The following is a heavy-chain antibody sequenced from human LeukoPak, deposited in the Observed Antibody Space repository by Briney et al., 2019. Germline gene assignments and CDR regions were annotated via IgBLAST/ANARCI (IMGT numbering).Heavy chain of an antibody. J-gene: IGHJ4*02. CDR2: VSGNGDGT. Sequence: PGGSLRLSCAASGFTFSSYAMSWVRQAPGKGLEWVSTVSGNGDGTYYADSVKGRFTISRDNSKNTLHLQVNSLRAEDTAVYYCAKDNGGQWLVFDYWGQGTLVTVSS. D-gene: IGHD6-19*01. V-gene: IGHV3-23*01. CDR1: GFTFSSYA. CDR3: AKDNGGQWLVFDY.